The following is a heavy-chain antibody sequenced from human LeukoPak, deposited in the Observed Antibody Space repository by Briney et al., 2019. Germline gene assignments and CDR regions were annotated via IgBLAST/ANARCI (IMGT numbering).Heavy chain of an antibody. CDR3: AKDGMATISYYFDY. D-gene: IGHD5-24*01. V-gene: IGHV3-23*01. Sequence: GGSLRLSCSASGFTFSSYAMSWVRQAPGKGLDWVSAISGSGGSTYYADSVKGRFTISRANSKNTMYLQMNSLGAEDTAVYYCAKDGMATISYYFDYWGQGTLVTVSS. CDR1: GFTFSSYA. CDR2: ISGSGGST. J-gene: IGHJ4*02.